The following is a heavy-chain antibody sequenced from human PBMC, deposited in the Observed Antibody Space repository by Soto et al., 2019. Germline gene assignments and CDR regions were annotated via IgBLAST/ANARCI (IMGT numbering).Heavy chain of an antibody. Sequence: PGGSLRLSCAASGFTFSSYAMHWVRQAPGKVLEWVAVISYDGSNKYYADSVKGRFTISRDNSKDTLYLQMNSLRAEDTAVYYCARVGMVRGVITTYYYYGMDVWGQGTTVTVS. D-gene: IGHD3-10*01. CDR3: ARVGMVRGVITTYYYYGMDV. CDR1: GFTFSSYA. J-gene: IGHJ6*02. CDR2: ISYDGSNK. V-gene: IGHV3-30-3*01.